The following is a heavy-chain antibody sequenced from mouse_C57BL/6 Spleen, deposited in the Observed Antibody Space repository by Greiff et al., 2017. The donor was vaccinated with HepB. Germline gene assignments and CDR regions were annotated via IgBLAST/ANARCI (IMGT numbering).Heavy chain of an antibody. Sequence: VQLQQSGAELVRPGTSVKVSCKASGYAFTDYLIEWVKQRPGQGLEWIGVINPGSGGTNYNEKFKGKATLTADKSSSTAYRQLSSLTSEDSAVYFCARGDGNYLYAMDYWGQGTSVTVSS. CDR3: ARGDGNYLYAMDY. V-gene: IGHV1-54*01. CDR2: INPGSGGT. J-gene: IGHJ4*01. D-gene: IGHD2-1*01. CDR1: GYAFTDYL.